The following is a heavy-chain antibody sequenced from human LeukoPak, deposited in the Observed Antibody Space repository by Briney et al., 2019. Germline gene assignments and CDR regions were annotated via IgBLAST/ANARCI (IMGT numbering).Heavy chain of an antibody. CDR1: GFTFSSFS. Sequence: GGSLRLSCAASGFTFSSFSVNWVRQAPGKGLEWVSSISSSSSHIYYADSVKGRFTISRDNAKNSLYLQMNSLRAEDTAVYYCARRGGKFDYWGQGTLVTVSS. CDR2: ISSSSSHI. J-gene: IGHJ4*02. D-gene: IGHD3-16*01. V-gene: IGHV3-21*01. CDR3: ARRGGKFDY.